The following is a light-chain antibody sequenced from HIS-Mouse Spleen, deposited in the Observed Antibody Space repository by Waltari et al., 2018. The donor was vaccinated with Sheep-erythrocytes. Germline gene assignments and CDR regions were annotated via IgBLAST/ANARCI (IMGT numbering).Light chain of an antibody. CDR3: KAWDSSTAVV. Sequence: SYELTQPPSVSVSPGQTASITCSGDNLGDKYACWYQQKPGQSPVLVIYQDSKRPSGIPERFSGSNSGNTATLTISGTQAMDEADYYCKAWDSSTAVVFGGGTKLTVL. CDR1: NLGDKY. J-gene: IGLJ2*01. CDR2: QDS. V-gene: IGLV3-1*01.